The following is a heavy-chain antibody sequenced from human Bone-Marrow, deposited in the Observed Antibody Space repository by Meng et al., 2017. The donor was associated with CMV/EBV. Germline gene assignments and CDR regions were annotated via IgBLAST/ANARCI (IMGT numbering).Heavy chain of an antibody. D-gene: IGHD2-2*01. CDR2: IYWNDDK. CDR3: AHSRHYCSSATCLRPFDY. CDR1: GFSLSTSGVA. V-gene: IGHV2-5*01. J-gene: IGHJ4*02. Sequence: SGPTLVKPTQTLTLTCTFSGFSLSTSGVAVGWIRQPPGKALEWLALIYWNDDKRYSPSLKSRLTITKETSKNQVVLTRTNMDPVDTATYYCAHSRHYCSSATCLRPFDYWGQRTLVTVSS.